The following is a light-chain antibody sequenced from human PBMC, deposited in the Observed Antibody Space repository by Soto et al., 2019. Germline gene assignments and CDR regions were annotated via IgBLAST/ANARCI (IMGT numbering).Light chain of an antibody. CDR3: LHLLICPLT. CDR1: ETVSSY. J-gene: IGKJ5*01. Sequence: IVSTQTQATRFLTPEDKPTLSCRASETVSSYLVWYQQKPGQAPRLLIYDASERATGIPARFSGSGSGTDFTLTISSLEPEDFGVYYCLHLLICPLTFGQGTRLEIK. CDR2: DAS. V-gene: IGKV3-11*01.